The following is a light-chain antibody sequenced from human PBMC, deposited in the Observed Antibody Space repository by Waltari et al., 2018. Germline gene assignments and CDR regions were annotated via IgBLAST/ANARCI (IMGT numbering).Light chain of an antibody. V-gene: IGKV3-11*01. CDR3: QQRKIWPPLT. CDR1: QSVDIY. Sequence: EVVLTQSPATLSLSPGDRATLPCRASQSVDIYLAWYQQKPGQAPRLLIYDASNRATGIPARFSGSGSGTDFTLTISSLEPEDFAVYYCQQRKIWPPLTFGGGTKVEIK. CDR2: DAS. J-gene: IGKJ4*01.